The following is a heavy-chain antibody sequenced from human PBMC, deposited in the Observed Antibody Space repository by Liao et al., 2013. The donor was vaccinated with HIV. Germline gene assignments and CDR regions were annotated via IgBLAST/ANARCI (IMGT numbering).Heavy chain of an antibody. CDR1: SVAISSYY. D-gene: IGHD5/OR15-5a*01. CDR3: AKAVPLYDSPYYYYYLDV. V-gene: IGHV4-4*07. CDR2: IYPTGDT. J-gene: IGHJ6*03. Sequence: QVQLQESGPGLVKPSETLSLTCTVSSVAISSYYWSWIRQPAGKGLEWIGRIYPTGDTYYNPSLKSRVTMSLDTSRSQFSLKLTSVTAADTAVYYCAKAVPLYDSPYYYYYLDVWGKGTTVTVSS.